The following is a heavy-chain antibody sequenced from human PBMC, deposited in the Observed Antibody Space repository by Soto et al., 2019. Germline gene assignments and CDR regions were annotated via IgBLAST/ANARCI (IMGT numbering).Heavy chain of an antibody. CDR2: ISADSGTT. V-gene: IGHV1-18*01. D-gene: IGHD5-12*01. J-gene: IGHJ3*02. CDR3: AREGGYNPHAVDI. Sequence: QVQLVQSGTAVTKPGTSVKVSCKTSGYTFANYGISWVRQAPGQRLEWMGWISADSGTTNYAQNLQGRVTMTTDTSTSTADMELRSLRSDDTAMYYCAREGGYNPHAVDIWGQGTMVTVSS. CDR1: GYTFANYG.